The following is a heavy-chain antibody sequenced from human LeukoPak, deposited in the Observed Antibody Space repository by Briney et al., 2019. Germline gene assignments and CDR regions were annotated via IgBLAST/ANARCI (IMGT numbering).Heavy chain of an antibody. V-gene: IGHV4-28*01. D-gene: IGHD6-19*01. CDR3: ASLAVAGLSEGY. CDR2: IYHSGTT. J-gene: IGHJ4*02. Sequence: PSETLSLTCAVSGYSITSSSWWGWIRQPPGKGLEWIGYIYHSGTTYYNPSLQSRVTMSVDTSKNQFSLKLNSVTAADTAVYYCASLAVAGLSEGYWGQGTLVIVSS. CDR1: GYSITSSSW.